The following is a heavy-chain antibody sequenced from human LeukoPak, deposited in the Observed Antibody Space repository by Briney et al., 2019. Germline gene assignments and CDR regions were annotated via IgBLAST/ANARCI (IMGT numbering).Heavy chain of an antibody. V-gene: IGHV4-34*01. D-gene: IGHD6-25*01. Sequence: SETLSLTCAVYGGSFSGYYWSWIRQPPGKGLEWIGEINHSGSTNYNPSLKSRVTISVDTSKNQFSLKLSSVTAADTAVYYCARGPDSSGWTLEGFDYWGQGTLVTVSS. CDR3: ARGPDSSGWTLEGFDY. CDR1: GGSFSGYY. J-gene: IGHJ4*02. CDR2: INHSGST.